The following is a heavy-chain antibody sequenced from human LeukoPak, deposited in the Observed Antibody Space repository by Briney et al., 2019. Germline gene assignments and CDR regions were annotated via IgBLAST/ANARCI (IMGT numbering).Heavy chain of an antibody. D-gene: IGHD5-12*01. CDR3: ASEEALGSGYDLDY. CDR1: GLTFSDYY. CDR2: ISSSGSTI. V-gene: IGHV3-11*01. Sequence: GGSLRLSCAASGLTFSDYYMSWIRQAPGKGLEWVSYISSSGSTIYYADSVKGRFTISRDNAKNSLYLQMNSLRAEDTAVYYCASEEALGSGYDLDYWGQGTLVTVSS. J-gene: IGHJ4*02.